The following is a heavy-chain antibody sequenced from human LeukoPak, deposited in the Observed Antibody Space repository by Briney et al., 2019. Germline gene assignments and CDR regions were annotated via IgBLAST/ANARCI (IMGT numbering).Heavy chain of an antibody. D-gene: IGHD3-22*01. CDR2: INHSGST. V-gene: IGHV4-34*01. CDR1: GGSFSGYY. CDR3: ARRAYYCDSSGFPRLYYYYYGMDV. J-gene: IGHJ6*02. Sequence: PSETLSLTCAVYGGSFSGYYWSWIRQPPGRGLEWIGEINHSGSTNYNPSLKSRVTISVDTSKNQFSLKLSSVTAADTAVYYCARRAYYCDSSGFPRLYYYYYGMDVWGQGTTVTVSS.